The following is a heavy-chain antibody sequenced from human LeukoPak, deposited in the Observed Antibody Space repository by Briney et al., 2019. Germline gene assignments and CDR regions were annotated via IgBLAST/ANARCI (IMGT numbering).Heavy chain of an antibody. Sequence: SGGSLRLSCAASGFTFSSEWMHWVRQAPGRGLVWISHIDGNGRTTNYGDSVRGRFTVSRDNAKNTLYLQVNNLRAEDTAVYYCARGPNSNWSGLDFWGQGTLLTVSS. V-gene: IGHV3-74*01. CDR1: GFTFSSEW. J-gene: IGHJ4*02. D-gene: IGHD6-6*01. CDR2: IDGNGRTT. CDR3: ARGPNSNWSGLDF.